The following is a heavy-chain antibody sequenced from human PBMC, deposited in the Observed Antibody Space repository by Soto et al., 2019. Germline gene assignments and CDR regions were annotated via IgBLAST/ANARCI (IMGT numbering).Heavy chain of an antibody. CDR2: IYYTGST. CDR1: GGSVNSDNFY. Sequence: SETLSLTCTVSGGSVNSDNFYWSWIRQPPGRGLEWIGYIYYTGSTNYNPSLKSRVTISIDTSRNQFSLKLSSVTAADTAVYYCAREFSNSPEAFDSWGQGSLVTVSS. D-gene: IGHD6-6*01. CDR3: AREFSNSPEAFDS. J-gene: IGHJ4*02. V-gene: IGHV4-61*01.